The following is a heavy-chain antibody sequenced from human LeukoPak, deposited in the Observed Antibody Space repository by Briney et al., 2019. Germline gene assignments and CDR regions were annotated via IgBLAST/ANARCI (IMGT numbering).Heavy chain of an antibody. CDR1: GFTFSSYW. Sequence: GGSLRLSCAASGFTFSSYWMSWVRQAPGKGLEWVANIKQDGGEKYYVDSVKGRFTISRDNAKNSLYLQLNSLRAEDTAVYYCARARGGYDFDYWGQGTLVTVSS. V-gene: IGHV3-7*03. CDR3: ARARGGYDFDY. D-gene: IGHD5-12*01. J-gene: IGHJ4*02. CDR2: IKQDGGEK.